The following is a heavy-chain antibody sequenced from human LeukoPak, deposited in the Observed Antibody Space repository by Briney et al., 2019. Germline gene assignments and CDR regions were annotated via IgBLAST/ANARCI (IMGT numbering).Heavy chain of an antibody. CDR1: GFTFSSYA. V-gene: IGHV3-30-3*01. Sequence: GGSLRLSCAASGFTFSSYAMHWVRQAPGKGLEWVAVISYDGSNKYYADSVKGRFTISRDNSKNTLYLQMNSLRAEDTAVYYCARDRTSVQVDVDVWGRGTTVTVSS. CDR2: ISYDGSNK. CDR3: ARDRTSVQVDVDV. J-gene: IGHJ6*02.